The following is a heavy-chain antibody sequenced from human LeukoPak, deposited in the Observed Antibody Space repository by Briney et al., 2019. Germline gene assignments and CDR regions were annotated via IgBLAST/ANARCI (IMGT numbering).Heavy chain of an antibody. CDR2: IYYSGST. CDR3: ARVRGYYDSSGYDY. D-gene: IGHD3-22*01. CDR1: GGSISSHY. Sequence: PSETLSLTCTVSGGSISSHYWSWIRQPPGKGLEWIGYIYYSGSTNYNPALKSRVTISEDTSKNQISLKLSSVTAADTAVYYCARVRGYYDSSGYDYWGQGTLVTVSS. V-gene: IGHV4-59*11. J-gene: IGHJ4*02.